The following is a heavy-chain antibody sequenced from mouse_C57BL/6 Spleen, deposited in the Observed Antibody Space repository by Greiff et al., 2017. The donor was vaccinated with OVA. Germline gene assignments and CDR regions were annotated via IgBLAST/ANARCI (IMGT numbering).Heavy chain of an antibody. CDR3: ASRGSSYVGYFDV. CDR2: IYPGSGST. J-gene: IGHJ1*03. Sequence: VQLQQPGAELVKPGASVKMSCKASGYTFTSYWITWVKQRPGQGLEWIGDIYPGSGSTNYNEKFKSKATLTVDTSSSTAYMQLSSLTSEDSAVYYCASRGSSYVGYFDVWGTGTTVTVSS. V-gene: IGHV1-55*01. CDR1: GYTFTSYW. D-gene: IGHD1-1*01.